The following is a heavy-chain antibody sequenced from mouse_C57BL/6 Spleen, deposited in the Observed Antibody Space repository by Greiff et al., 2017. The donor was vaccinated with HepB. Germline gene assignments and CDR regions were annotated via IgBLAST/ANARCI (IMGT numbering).Heavy chain of an antibody. CDR2: INPNNGGT. CDR3: ARHYGSTNYYAMDY. J-gene: IGHJ4*01. CDR1: GYTFTDYN. Sequence: EVQLVESGPELVKPGASVKIPCKASGYTFTDYNMDWVKQSHGKSLEWIGDINPNNGGTIYNQKFKGKATLTVDKSSSTAYMELRSLTSEDTAVYYCARHYGSTNYYAMDYWGQGTSVTVSS. D-gene: IGHD1-1*01. V-gene: IGHV1-18*01.